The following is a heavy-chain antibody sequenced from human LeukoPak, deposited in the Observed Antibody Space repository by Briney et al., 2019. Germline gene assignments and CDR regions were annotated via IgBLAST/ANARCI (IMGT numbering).Heavy chain of an antibody. CDR1: GGSISGYY. CDR3: ARVGGTNYYYYGMDV. J-gene: IGHJ6*02. Sequence: SETLSLTCTVSGGSISGYYWSWIRQPPGKGLEWIGYIYDSGSTNYNPPLKSRVTISVDTSKNQFSLKLSSVTAADMAVYYCARVGGTNYYYYGMDVWGQGTTVTVSS. CDR2: IYDSGST. V-gene: IGHV4-59*01. D-gene: IGHD3-10*01.